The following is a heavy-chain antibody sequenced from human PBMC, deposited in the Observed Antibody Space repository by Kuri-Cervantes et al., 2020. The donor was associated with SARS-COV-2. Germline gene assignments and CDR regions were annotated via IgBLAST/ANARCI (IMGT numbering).Heavy chain of an antibody. V-gene: IGHV3-33*01. J-gene: IGHJ6*02. CDR3: AREGVVGATTYYYYGMDV. CDR1: GFTFSSYG. D-gene: IGHD1-26*01. Sequence: LSLTFAASGFTFSSYGMHWVRQAPGKGLEWVAVIWYDGSNKYYADSVKGRFTISRDNSKNTLYLQMNSLRAEDTAVYYCAREGVVGATTYYYYGMDVWGQGTTVTVSS. CDR2: IWYDGSNK.